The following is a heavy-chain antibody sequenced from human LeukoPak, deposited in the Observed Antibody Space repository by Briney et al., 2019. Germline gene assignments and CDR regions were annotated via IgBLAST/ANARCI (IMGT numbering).Heavy chain of an antibody. CDR3: ARTSTVTTRLQFDP. D-gene: IGHD4-17*01. Sequence: PGGSLRLSCAASGFTFSSYAMSWVRQAPGKGLEWVSAISGSGGSTYYADSVKGRFTISRDNSKNTLYLQMNSLRAEDTAVYYCARTSTVTTRLQFDPWGQGTLVTVSS. CDR2: ISGSGGST. J-gene: IGHJ5*02. V-gene: IGHV3-23*01. CDR1: GFTFSSYA.